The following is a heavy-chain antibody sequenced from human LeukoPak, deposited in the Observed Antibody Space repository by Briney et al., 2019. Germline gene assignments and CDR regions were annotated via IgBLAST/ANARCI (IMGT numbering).Heavy chain of an antibody. CDR2: IKQDGSEK. CDR3: AREAKYSGSYYVGY. D-gene: IGHD1-26*01. CDR1: GFTFSNAW. Sequence: GGSLRLSCAASGFTFSNAWMSWVRQAPGKGLEWVANIKQDGSEKYYVDSVKGRFTISRDNAKNSLYLQMNSLRAEDTAVYYCAREAKYSGSYYVGYWGQGTLVTVSS. V-gene: IGHV3-7*01. J-gene: IGHJ4*02.